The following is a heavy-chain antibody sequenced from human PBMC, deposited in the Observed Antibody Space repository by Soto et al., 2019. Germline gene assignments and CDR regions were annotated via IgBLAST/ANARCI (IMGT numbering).Heavy chain of an antibody. Sequence: PGESLKISCKGSGYNFNNYWINWVRQMPGKGLEWMGRIDPYDSYTNYSPSFQGHVTISVDTSSSTAYLQWSSLKASDTAMYYCARRGGYSGFHDYWGQGTLVTSPQ. J-gene: IGHJ4*02. V-gene: IGHV5-10-1*01. D-gene: IGHD5-12*01. CDR2: IDPYDSYT. CDR3: ARRGGYSGFHDY. CDR1: GYNFNNYW.